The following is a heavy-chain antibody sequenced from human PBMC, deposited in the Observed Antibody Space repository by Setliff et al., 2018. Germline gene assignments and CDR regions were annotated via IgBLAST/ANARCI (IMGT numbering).Heavy chain of an antibody. CDR2: ISGRGDNT. CDR1: GFTFSTYA. Sequence: PGGSLRLSCAASGFTFSTYAMSWVRQAPGKGLEWLSGISGRGDNTYYGDSVKGRFTISRDNSKNSLYLQMGSLRAEDMAVYYCARLRAPGSHGLDPWGQGTLVTVSS. V-gene: IGHV3-23*01. CDR3: ARLRAPGSHGLDP. D-gene: IGHD3-10*01. J-gene: IGHJ5*02.